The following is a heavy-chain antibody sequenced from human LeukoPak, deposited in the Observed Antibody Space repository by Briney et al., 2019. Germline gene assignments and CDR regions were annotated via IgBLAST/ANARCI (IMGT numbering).Heavy chain of an antibody. CDR1: GYTFTGYY. V-gene: IGHV1-46*01. J-gene: IGHJ4*02. CDR2: INPSGGST. Sequence: ASVKVSCKASGYTFTGYYMHWVRQAPGQGLEWMGIINPSGGSTSYAQKFQGRVTMTRDTSTSTVYMELSSLRSEDTAVYYCARCRLSSGWSRGAFDYWGQGTLVTVSS. CDR3: ARCRLSSGWSRGAFDY. D-gene: IGHD6-19*01.